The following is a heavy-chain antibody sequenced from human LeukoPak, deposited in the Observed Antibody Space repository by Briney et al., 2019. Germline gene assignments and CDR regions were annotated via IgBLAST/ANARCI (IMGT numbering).Heavy chain of an antibody. CDR1: GYTFTSYD. D-gene: IGHD4-17*01. J-gene: IGHJ3*02. Sequence: GASVKVSCKASGYTFTSYDINWVRQATGQGLEWMGWMNPNSGNTGYAQKFQGRVTMTRNTSISTAYMELSSLRSEDTAVYYCARLGYGDSSPDDAFDIWGQGTMVTVSS. V-gene: IGHV1-8*01. CDR2: MNPNSGNT. CDR3: ARLGYGDSSPDDAFDI.